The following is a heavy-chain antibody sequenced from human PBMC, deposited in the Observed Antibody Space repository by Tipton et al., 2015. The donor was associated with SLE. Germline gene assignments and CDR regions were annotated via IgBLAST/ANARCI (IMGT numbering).Heavy chain of an antibody. Sequence: SLRLSCAASGFTFISCVMSWFRQAPGKGLEWVSAISGSGGSTYYADSVKGRFTISRDNAKNTLYLHMNSLRADDMAIYYCGRDLNYVFDVWGQGTMVTVSS. V-gene: IGHV3-23*01. D-gene: IGHD1-7*01. CDR2: ISGSGGST. CDR3: GRDLNYVFDV. CDR1: GFTFISCV. J-gene: IGHJ3*01.